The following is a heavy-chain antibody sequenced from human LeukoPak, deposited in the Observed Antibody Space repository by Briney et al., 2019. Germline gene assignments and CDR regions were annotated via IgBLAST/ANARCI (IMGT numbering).Heavy chain of an antibody. J-gene: IGHJ3*02. CDR2: ISGSGGST. V-gene: IGHV3-23*01. D-gene: IGHD1-26*01. Sequence: SGGTLRLSCAASGFTFSSYGMSWVRQAPGKGLEWVSAISGSGGSTYYADSVKGRFTISRDNSKNTLYLQMNSLRAEDTAVYYCAKDEKWELPPESETTRLAFDIWGQGTMVTVSS. CDR3: AKDEKWELPPESETTRLAFDI. CDR1: GFTFSSYG.